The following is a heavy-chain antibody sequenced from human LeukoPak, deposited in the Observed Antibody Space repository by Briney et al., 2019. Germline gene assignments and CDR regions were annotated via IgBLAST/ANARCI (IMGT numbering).Heavy chain of an antibody. CDR1: GYTFTSYY. J-gene: IGHJ5*02. Sequence: ASVKVSCKASGYTFTSYYMHWVRQAPGQGLEWMGIINPSGGSTSYAQKFQGRVTMTRDTSISTAYMELSRLRSDDTAVYYCARVLEFHNWFDPWGQGTLVTVSS. CDR2: INPSGGST. V-gene: IGHV1-46*01. D-gene: IGHD3-10*01. CDR3: ARVLEFHNWFDP.